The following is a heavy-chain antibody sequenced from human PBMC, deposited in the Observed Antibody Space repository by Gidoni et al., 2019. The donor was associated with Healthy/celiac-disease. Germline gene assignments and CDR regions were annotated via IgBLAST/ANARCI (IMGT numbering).Heavy chain of an antibody. CDR1: GFSLSTSGMC. D-gene: IGHD2-2*02. Sequence: QVTLGESGPALVKPTQTLTLTCTFSGFSLSTSGMCVSWIRQPPGKALEWLARIDWDDDKYYSTSLKTRLTISKDTSKNQVVLTMTNMDPVDTATYYCARTVVPAAIGGDYYYYGMDVWGQGTTVTVSS. J-gene: IGHJ6*02. V-gene: IGHV2-70*15. CDR2: IDWDDDK. CDR3: ARTVVPAAIGGDYYYYGMDV.